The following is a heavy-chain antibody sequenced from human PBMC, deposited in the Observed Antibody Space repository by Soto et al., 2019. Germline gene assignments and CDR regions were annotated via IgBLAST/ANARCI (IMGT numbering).Heavy chain of an antibody. CDR2: TYYGSKRYN. CDR1: GDSVSSNSAA. J-gene: IGHJ4*02. D-gene: IGHD1-26*01. Sequence: SQTLSLTCAISGDSVSSNSAAWNWIRQSPSGGLEWLGRTYYGSKRYNDYAVSVKSRITINPDTSKNQFSLQLNSVTTEDAAVYDCARASGGVEATDYWGQGTLVTVSS. V-gene: IGHV6-1*01. CDR3: ARASGGVEATDY.